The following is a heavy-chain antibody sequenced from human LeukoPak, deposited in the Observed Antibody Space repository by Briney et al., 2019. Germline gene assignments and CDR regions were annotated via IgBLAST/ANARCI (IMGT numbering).Heavy chain of an antibody. D-gene: IGHD3-3*01. Sequence: GGSLRLSCAASGFTFSSYRMNWVRQAPGKGLEWVSYISSSSSTIYYADSVKGRFTISRDNAKNSLYLQMNSLRDEDTAVYYCAREYYDFWSGYAKPYYYYYYYMDVWGKGTTVTVSS. J-gene: IGHJ6*03. CDR1: GFTFSSYR. CDR2: ISSSSSTI. V-gene: IGHV3-48*02. CDR3: AREYYDFWSGYAKPYYYYYYYMDV.